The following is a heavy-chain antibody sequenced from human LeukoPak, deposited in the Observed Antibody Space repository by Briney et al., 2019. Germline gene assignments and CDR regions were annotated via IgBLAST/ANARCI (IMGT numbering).Heavy chain of an antibody. CDR2: INQDGRGI. V-gene: IGHV3-7*01. CDR1: GFTFSDVW. J-gene: IGHJ4*02. D-gene: IGHD4-11*01. CDR3: ARDSYRSLDY. Sequence: GGSLRLSCAASGFTFSDVWMSWVRQAPGKGLEWVANINQDGRGIYYVDSVKGRFSISRDNTNNLLYLQMNSLRAEDTAMYLCARDSYRSLDYWGQGTLVTVSS.